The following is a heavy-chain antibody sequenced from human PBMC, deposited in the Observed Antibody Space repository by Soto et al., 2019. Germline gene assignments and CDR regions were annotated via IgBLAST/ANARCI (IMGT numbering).Heavy chain of an antibody. CDR2: IRNKAYGGAT. CDR3: TRALASYYYYGMDV. V-gene: IGHV3-49*04. J-gene: IGHJ6*02. Sequence: GGSLRLSCTASGFTFGDYAMSWVRQAPGKGLEWVGLIRNKAYGGATEYAASVKGRFTISRDDSNSIAYLQVNNLKTEDTAVYYCTRALASYYYYGMDVWGQGTTVNVSS. CDR1: GFTFGDYA.